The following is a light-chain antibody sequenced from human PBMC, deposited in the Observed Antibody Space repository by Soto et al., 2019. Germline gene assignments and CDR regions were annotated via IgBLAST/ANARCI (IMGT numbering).Light chain of an antibody. J-gene: IGKJ1*01. V-gene: IGKV3-15*01. CDR1: QSVSSN. CDR3: XXYNIWPRT. CDR2: GAS. Sequence: EIVMTQSPATLSVSPGERATLSCRASQSVSSNLAWYQQKPGQAPRLLIYGASTRATGIPARFSGSGSGTXXXXXXXXLXSEXXXXYXCXXYNIWPRTFGQGTKVEIK.